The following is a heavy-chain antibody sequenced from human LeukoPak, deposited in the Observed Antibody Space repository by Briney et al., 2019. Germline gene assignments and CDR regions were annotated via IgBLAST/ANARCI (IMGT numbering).Heavy chain of an antibody. CDR3: AGSGKFLEWFILYY. J-gene: IGHJ4*02. Sequence: GSSVKVSCKASGGTFSSYAISWVRQAPGQGLEWMGGIIPIFGTANYAQKFQGRVTITTDESTSTAYMELSSLRSEDTAVYYCAGSGKFLEWFILYYWGQGTLVTVSS. V-gene: IGHV1-69*05. CDR2: IIPIFGTA. CDR1: GGTFSSYA. D-gene: IGHD3-3*01.